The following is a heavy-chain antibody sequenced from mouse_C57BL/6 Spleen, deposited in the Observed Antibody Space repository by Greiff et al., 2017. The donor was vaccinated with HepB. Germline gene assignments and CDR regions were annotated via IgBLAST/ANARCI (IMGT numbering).Heavy chain of an antibody. D-gene: IGHD1-2*01. CDR2: IYPGDGDT. CDR3: ARWGLLRPWYFDV. J-gene: IGHJ1*03. CDR1: GYAFSSSW. Sequence: VQLQQSGPELVKPGASVKISCKASGYAFSSSWMNWVKQRPGKGLEWIGRIYPGDGDTNYNGKFKGKATLTADKSSSTAYMQLSSLTSEDSAVYFCARWGLLRPWYFDVWGTGTTVTVSS. V-gene: IGHV1-82*01.